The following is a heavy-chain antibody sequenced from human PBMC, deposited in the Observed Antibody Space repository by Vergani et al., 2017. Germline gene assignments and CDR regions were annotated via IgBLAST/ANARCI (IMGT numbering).Heavy chain of an antibody. V-gene: IGHV3-23*04. J-gene: IGHJ4*02. CDR3: TKGSRGYTGYFFDY. Sequence: EVHMVESGGGLVKPGGSLRLSCVASGFTFSHYSMNWVRQAPGKGLEWVSSVSGSSATPYYADSVKGRFIISRDNSKNTLHLQMNSLRANDTAVYYCTKGSRGYTGYFFDYWGQGTLATVSS. D-gene: IGHD5-12*01. CDR1: GFTFSHYS. CDR2: VSGSSATP.